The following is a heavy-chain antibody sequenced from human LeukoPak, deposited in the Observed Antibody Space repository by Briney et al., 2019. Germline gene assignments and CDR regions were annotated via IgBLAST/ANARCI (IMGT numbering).Heavy chain of an antibody. CDR3: ASCSCSGQLMGYCPPADY. CDR2: INTSGGST. D-gene: IGHD2-15*01. J-gene: IGHJ4*02. Sequence: GGSLRLSCVASGFTFRHYDMSWVRQAPGKGLEWVSSINTSGGSTYYADSLQGRFTISRDNSKNTLHLQMNSLRAEDTAVYFCASCSCSGQLMGYCPPADYWGQGTLVTVSS. V-gene: IGHV3-23*01. CDR1: GFTFRHYD.